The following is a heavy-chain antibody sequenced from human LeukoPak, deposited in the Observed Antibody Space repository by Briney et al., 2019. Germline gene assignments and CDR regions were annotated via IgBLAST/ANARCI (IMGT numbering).Heavy chain of an antibody. D-gene: IGHD1-26*01. V-gene: IGHV1-8*01. CDR3: ARGLEEWELRLYYYYYYGMDV. J-gene: IGHJ6*02. Sequence: AASVKVSCKASGYTFTSYDINWVRQATGQGLEWMGWMNPNSGNTGYAQKFQGRVTMTRNTSISTAYMGLSSLRSEDTAVYYCARGLEEWELRLYYYYYYGMDVWGQGTTVTVSS. CDR2: MNPNSGNT. CDR1: GYTFTSYD.